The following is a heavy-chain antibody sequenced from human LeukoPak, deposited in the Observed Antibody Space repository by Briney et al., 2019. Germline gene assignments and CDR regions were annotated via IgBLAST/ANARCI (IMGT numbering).Heavy chain of an antibody. Sequence: PGGSLRLPCAASGFTFDDYGMSWVRQAPGKGLEWVSGINWNGGSTGYADSVKGRFTISRDNAKNSLYLQMNSLRAEDTALYYCARAHFSASYSPTGIGYWGQGTLVTVSS. CDR3: ARAHFSASYSPTGIGY. V-gene: IGHV3-20*04. D-gene: IGHD1-26*01. CDR1: GFTFDDYG. CDR2: INWNGGST. J-gene: IGHJ4*02.